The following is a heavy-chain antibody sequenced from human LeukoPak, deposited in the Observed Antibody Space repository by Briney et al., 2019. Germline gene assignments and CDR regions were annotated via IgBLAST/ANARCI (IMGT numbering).Heavy chain of an antibody. CDR3: ARDPGVATIMVTDY. V-gene: IGHV3-48*01. J-gene: IGHJ4*02. Sequence: PGGSLRLSCAASGFTFSSYSMNWVRQAPGRGLEWVSYISSSSSTIYYADSVKGRFTISRDNAKNSLYLQINSLRAEDTAVYYCARDPGVATIMVTDYWGQGTLVTVSS. D-gene: IGHD5-12*01. CDR1: GFTFSSYS. CDR2: ISSSSSTI.